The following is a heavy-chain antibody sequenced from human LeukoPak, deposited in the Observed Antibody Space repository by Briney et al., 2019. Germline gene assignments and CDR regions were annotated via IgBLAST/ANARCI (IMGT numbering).Heavy chain of an antibody. V-gene: IGHV3-23*01. J-gene: IGHJ4*02. CDR1: GFTFSSYA. CDR2: ISGSGGST. CDR3: AKGMGGYGSGSSDY. D-gene: IGHD3-10*01. Sequence: PGGSLRLSCAASGFTFSSYAMSWVRQAPGKGLEWVSAISGSGGSTYYADSVKGRFTISRDNSKNTLYLQMNSLRAEDTAVYYCAKGMGGYGSGSSDYWGQGTLVTVSS.